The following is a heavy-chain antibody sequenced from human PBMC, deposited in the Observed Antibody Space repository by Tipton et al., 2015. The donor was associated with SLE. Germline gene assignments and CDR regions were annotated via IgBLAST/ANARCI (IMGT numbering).Heavy chain of an antibody. D-gene: IGHD3-22*01. J-gene: IGHJ4*02. Sequence: TLSLTCTVSGGSISSYYWSWIRQPPGKGLEWIGYIYYSGSTYSNPSLKSRVTISVDTSKNQFSLKLSSVTAADTAVYYCARGTYYYDSSGSTDYFDYWGQGTLVTVSS. V-gene: IGHV4-59*12. CDR2: IYYSGST. CDR1: GGSISSYY. CDR3: ARGTYYYDSSGSTDYFDY.